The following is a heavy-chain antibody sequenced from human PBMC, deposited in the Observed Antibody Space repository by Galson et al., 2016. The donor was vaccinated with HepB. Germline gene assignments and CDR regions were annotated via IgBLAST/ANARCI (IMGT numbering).Heavy chain of an antibody. V-gene: IGHV3-74*01. Sequence: SLRLSCAASGFTFSSYWMHWVRQAPGKGLVWVSRINSDGSSTSYADSVKGRFTISRDNAKNTLYLQMNSLRAEDTAVYYCARALGSSSYGMDGWGQGTTVTVSS. CDR2: INSDGSST. D-gene: IGHD6-6*01. J-gene: IGHJ6*02. CDR1: GFTFSSYW. CDR3: ARALGSSSYGMDG.